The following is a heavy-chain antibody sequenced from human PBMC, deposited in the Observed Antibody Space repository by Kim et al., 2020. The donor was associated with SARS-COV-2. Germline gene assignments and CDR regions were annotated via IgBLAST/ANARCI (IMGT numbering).Heavy chain of an antibody. Sequence: SETLSLSCGVYGGSFSDYNWSWIRQPPGKGLEWIGEINHSGSTSHSPSLRSRVTISVDTSKRQFSLRLKSMTAADTAVYYCARGRAGVVPAPVLGLGPYYDYYAMDVWGQGTAVAVSS. CDR2: INHSGST. CDR3: ARGRAGVVPAPVLGLGPYYDYYAMDV. J-gene: IGHJ6*02. D-gene: IGHD2-2*01. CDR1: GGSFSDYN. V-gene: IGHV4-34*01.